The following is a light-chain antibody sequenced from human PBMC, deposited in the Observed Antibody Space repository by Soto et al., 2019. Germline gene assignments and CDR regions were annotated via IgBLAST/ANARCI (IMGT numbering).Light chain of an antibody. CDR3: SSYAGSNIL. V-gene: IGLV2-8*01. CDR2: EVS. J-gene: IGLJ2*01. Sequence: QSALTQPPSASGSPGQSVTISCTGTSSDVGGYNFVSWYQHHPGKGPKLMIYEVSKRPSGVPDRFSGSKSGNTASLTVSGLQAEDEGDYYCSSYAGSNILFGGGTKLTVL. CDR1: SSDVGGYNF.